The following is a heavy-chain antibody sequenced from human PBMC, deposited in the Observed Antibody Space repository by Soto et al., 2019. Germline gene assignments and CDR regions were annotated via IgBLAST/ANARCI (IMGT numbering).Heavy chain of an antibody. CDR2: INAGNGNT. CDR3: ARDASLVVPADYYDY. Sequence: ASVKVSCKASGYTFTSYAMHWVRQAPGQRLEWMGWINAGNGNTKYSQKFQGRVTITRDTSASTAYMELSSLRSEDTAVYYCARDASLVVPADYYDYWGQGKLVTVSS. D-gene: IGHD2-2*01. CDR1: GYTFTSYA. V-gene: IGHV1-3*01. J-gene: IGHJ4*02.